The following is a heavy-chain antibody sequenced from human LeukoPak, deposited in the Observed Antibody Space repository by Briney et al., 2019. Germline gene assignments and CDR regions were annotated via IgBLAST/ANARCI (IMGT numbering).Heavy chain of an antibody. CDR1: GYIFTDYY. V-gene: IGHV1-69-2*01. J-gene: IGHJ4*02. Sequence: GASVKVSCKASGYIFTDYYMHWVQQAPGKGLEYMGRVDPQTGETIYAEKFQGRVTMTADTSTDTAYMELTSLRSEDTAVYFCVTVANGDYGPRFGARGSLVTVSS. CDR3: VTVANGDYGPRF. CDR2: VDPQTGET. D-gene: IGHD4-17*01.